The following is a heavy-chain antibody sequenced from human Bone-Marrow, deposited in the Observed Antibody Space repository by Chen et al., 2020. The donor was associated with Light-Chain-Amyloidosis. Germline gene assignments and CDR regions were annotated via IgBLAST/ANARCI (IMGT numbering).Heavy chain of an antibody. J-gene: IGHJ3*02. CDR1: GGSLSSSSYY. CDR2: IYYSGST. V-gene: IGHV4-39*07. D-gene: IGHD3-22*01. Sequence: QLQLQESGPGLVKPSETLSLTCTVSGGSLSSSSYYWGWIRQPPGKGLEWIGSIYYSGSTYYNPSLKSRVTISVDTSKNQFSLKLSSVTAADTAVYYCARDYYDSSGYTDAFDIWGQGTLVTVSS. CDR3: ARDYYDSSGYTDAFDI.